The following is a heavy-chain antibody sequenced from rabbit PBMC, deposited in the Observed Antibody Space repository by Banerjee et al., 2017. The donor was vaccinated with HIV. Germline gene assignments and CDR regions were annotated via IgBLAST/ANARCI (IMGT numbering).Heavy chain of an antibody. CDR3: ARGADNNWYIPCFKL. CDR1: GFSSSNKYV. D-gene: IGHD1-1*01. CDR2: IYAGSIATT. J-gene: IGHJ4*01. Sequence: QEPVGESGGGLVQPAGSLIPTGTASGFSSSNKYVMCWVRQAPGKGLEWIACIYAGSIATTYYTTWAKGRFTISKTSSTTVTLQMSSLTAADTATYFCARGADNNWYIPCFKLWGPGTLVTVS. V-gene: IGHV1S45*01.